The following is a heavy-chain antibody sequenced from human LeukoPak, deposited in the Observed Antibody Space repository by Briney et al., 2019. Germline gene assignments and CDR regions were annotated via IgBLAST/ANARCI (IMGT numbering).Heavy chain of an antibody. D-gene: IGHD5-24*01. CDR3: ARYGDEGFDY. CDR2: IIPIFGTA. Sequence: SVKVSCKASGYTFTSYDISWVRQAPGQGLEWMGGIIPIFGTANYAQKFQGRVTITADESTSTAYMELSSLRSEDTAVYYCARYGDEGFDYWGQGTLVTVSS. CDR1: GYTFTSYD. V-gene: IGHV1-69*13. J-gene: IGHJ4*02.